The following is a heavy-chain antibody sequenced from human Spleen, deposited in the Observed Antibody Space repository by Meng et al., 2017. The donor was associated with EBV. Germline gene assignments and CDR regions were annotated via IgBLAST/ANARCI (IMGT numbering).Heavy chain of an antibody. CDR3: ARERVKSSVTRGPFD. V-gene: IGHV4-4*02. Sequence: VPFQGSGPRLVKPLGTLALTGAVSVGSMRSTKWWSWVRKPPGKGLEWIGQIYHRGNTNYKPSLKSRVTISLDKSKNQFSLNLTSVTAADTAVYFCARERVKSSVTRGPFDWGRGTLVTVSS. J-gene: IGHJ4*02. CDR1: VGSMRSTKW. CDR2: IYHRGNT. D-gene: IGHD3-10*01.